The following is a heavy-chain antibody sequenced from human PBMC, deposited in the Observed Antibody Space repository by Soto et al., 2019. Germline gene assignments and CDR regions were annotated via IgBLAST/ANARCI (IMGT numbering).Heavy chain of an antibody. CDR1: GYTFTSYG. D-gene: IGHD2-21*02. CDR2: ISAYNGNT. Sequence: ASVKVSCKASGYTFTSYGISWVRQAPGQGLEWMGWISAYNGNTNYAQKLQGRVTMTTDTSTSTAYMELRSLRSDDTAVYYCARTHIVVVTAFNWFDPWGQGTLVTVYS. J-gene: IGHJ5*02. CDR3: ARTHIVVVTAFNWFDP. V-gene: IGHV1-18*01.